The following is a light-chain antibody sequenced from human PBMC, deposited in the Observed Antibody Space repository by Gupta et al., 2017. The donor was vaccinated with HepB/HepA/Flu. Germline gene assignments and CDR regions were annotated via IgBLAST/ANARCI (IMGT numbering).Light chain of an antibody. J-gene: IGLJ2*01. V-gene: IGLV2-14*03. CDR1: SSDVGAYEA. Sequence: QSALTQPASVSGSLGQSITISCTGTSSDVGAYEAVSWYQQYPGQAPKLLIYDVNSRPSGVSNRFSGSKSGNKSALTISGRQAEDETDYYCSSFSRTSTLVGFGGGTKLTVL. CDR2: DVN. CDR3: SSFSRTSTLVG.